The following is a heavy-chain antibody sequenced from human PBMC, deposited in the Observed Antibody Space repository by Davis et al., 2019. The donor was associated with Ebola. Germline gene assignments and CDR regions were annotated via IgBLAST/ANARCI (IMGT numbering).Heavy chain of an antibody. CDR3: ARDFNRVPAFY. CDR2: ISAYSGST. J-gene: IGHJ4*02. D-gene: IGHD1-14*01. CDR1: GYSFNIYG. Sequence: AASVKVSCKASGYSFNIYGITWVRQAPGQGLEWMGWISAYSGSTNYAEKFQGRVTMTTDTSTSTAYMELRSLKFDDTAVYYCARDFNRVPAFYWGQGTLVTVSS. V-gene: IGHV1-18*01.